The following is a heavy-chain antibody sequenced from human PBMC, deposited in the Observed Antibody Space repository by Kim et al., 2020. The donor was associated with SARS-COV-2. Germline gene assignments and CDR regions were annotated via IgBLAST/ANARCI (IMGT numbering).Heavy chain of an antibody. J-gene: IGHJ4*02. CDR2: INSDGSST. V-gene: IGHV3-74*01. D-gene: IGHD3-10*01. CDR1: GFTFSSYW. CDR3: ARTAFGELYDY. Sequence: GGSLRLSCAASGFTFSSYWMHWVRQAPGKGLVWVSRINSDGSSTSYADSVKGRFTISRDNAKNTLYLQMNSLRAEDTAVYYCARTAFGELYDYWGQGTLVTVSS.